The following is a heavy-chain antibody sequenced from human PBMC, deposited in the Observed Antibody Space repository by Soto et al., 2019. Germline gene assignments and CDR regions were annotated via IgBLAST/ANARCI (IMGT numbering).Heavy chain of an antibody. CDR2: VSYDGGNK. Sequence: GALRLSCAASGFTFTNHAFHWVRQAPGKGLEWVAIVSYDGGNKYYADSVKGRFTISRDNSKNTVYLEMNSLRPEDTAVYYCARGIQLWLRLFDCWGQGTLVTVSS. D-gene: IGHD5-18*01. J-gene: IGHJ4*02. V-gene: IGHV3-30-3*01. CDR1: GFTFTNHA. CDR3: ARGIQLWLRLFDC.